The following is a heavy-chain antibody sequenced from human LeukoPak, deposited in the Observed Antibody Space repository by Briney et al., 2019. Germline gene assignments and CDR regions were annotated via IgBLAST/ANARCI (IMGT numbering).Heavy chain of an antibody. D-gene: IGHD3-3*02. Sequence: GGSLRLSCATSGFTFVDYGLSWVRRAPGKGLEWLCAINYNGAITDYADSVKGRFTVSRDNAKNSLYLRMDSLRAEDTALYYCARDRLGPSFSVSHFDLWGQGTLVTVSS. J-gene: IGHJ4*02. V-gene: IGHV3-20*04. CDR1: GFTFVDYG. CDR2: INYNGAIT. CDR3: ARDRLGPSFSVSHFDL.